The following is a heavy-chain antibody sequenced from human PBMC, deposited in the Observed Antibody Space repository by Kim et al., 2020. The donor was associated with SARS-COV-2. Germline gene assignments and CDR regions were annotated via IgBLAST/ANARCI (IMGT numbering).Heavy chain of an antibody. V-gene: IGHV4-4*09. D-gene: IGHD3-10*01. CDR3: ARSYYYGSGSHFWVDP. Sequence: SLTSRVTISVDTSKNQFSLKLSSVTAADTAVYYCARSYYYGSGSHFWVDPWGQGTLVTVSS. J-gene: IGHJ5*02.